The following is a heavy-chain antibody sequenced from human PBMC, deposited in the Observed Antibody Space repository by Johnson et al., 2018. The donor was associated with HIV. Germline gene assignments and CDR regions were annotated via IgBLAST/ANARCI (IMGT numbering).Heavy chain of an antibody. V-gene: IGHV3-9*01. Sequence: VQLVESGGGLVQPGGSLRLSCAASGFTFDDYAMHWVRQAPGKGLEWVSGISWNSGYIGYADSVKGRFTISRDNAKNSLYLQMNSLRAEDTAVYYCARGRLAYCGGDCYPDAFDIWGQGTMVTVSS. J-gene: IGHJ3*02. CDR2: ISWNSGYI. CDR3: ARGRLAYCGGDCYPDAFDI. CDR1: GFTFDDYA. D-gene: IGHD2-21*02.